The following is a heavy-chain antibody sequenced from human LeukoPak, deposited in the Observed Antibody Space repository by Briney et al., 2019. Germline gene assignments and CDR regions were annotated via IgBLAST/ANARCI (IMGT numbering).Heavy chain of an antibody. CDR2: ISAYNGNT. CDR1: GYTFTSYD. J-gene: IGHJ3*02. D-gene: IGHD3-9*01. V-gene: IGHV1-18*01. Sequence: AASVKVSCKASGYTFTSYDINWVRQAPGQGLEWMGWISAYNGNTNYAQKLQGRVTMTTDTSTSTAYMELRSLRSDDTAVYYCARERPTPLTYYDILTGYSNDAFDIWGQGTMVTVSS. CDR3: ARERPTPLTYYDILTGYSNDAFDI.